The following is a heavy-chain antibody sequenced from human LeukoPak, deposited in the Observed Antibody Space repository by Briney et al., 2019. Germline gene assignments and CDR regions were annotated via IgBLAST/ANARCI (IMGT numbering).Heavy chain of an antibody. D-gene: IGHD2-21*01. CDR1: GGSISSSSYY. CDR2: IYYSGST. Sequence: PSETLSLTCTVSGGSISSSSYYWGWIRQPPGKGLEWIGSIYYSGSTYYNPSLKSRVTISVDTSRNQFSLKLSSVTAADTAVYYCARDSPYVSPIGHWFDPWGQGTLVTVSS. J-gene: IGHJ5*02. CDR3: ARDSPYVSPIGHWFDP. V-gene: IGHV4-39*07.